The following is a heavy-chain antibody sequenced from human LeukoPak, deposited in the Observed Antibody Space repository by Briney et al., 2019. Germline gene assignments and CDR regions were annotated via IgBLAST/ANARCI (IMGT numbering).Heavy chain of an antibody. Sequence: SETLSLTCTVSGGFISSSSYYWGWIRQPPGKGLEWIGSIYYSGSTYYNPSLKSRVTIFADISKKQVSLKLSSVTAADTAVYYCATTYDSSGYRPFRYWGQGTLVTVSS. J-gene: IGHJ4*02. D-gene: IGHD3-22*01. CDR3: ATTYDSSGYRPFRY. V-gene: IGHV4-39*01. CDR1: GGFISSSSYY. CDR2: IYYSGST.